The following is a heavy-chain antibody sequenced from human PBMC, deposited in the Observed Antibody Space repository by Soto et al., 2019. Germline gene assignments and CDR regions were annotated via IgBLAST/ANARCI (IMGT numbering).Heavy chain of an antibody. CDR1: GGTFSSYA. Sequence: GAAVKVSSKASGGTFSSYAISWVRQAPGQGLEWMGGIIPIFGTANYAQKFQGRVTITADESTSTAYMELSSLRSEDTAVYYCASSRIGSSSSNYRRNYYYGMDVWGQGTTVTVSS. J-gene: IGHJ6*02. V-gene: IGHV1-69*13. CDR2: IIPIFGTA. CDR3: ASSRIGSSSSNYRRNYYYGMDV. D-gene: IGHD6-6*01.